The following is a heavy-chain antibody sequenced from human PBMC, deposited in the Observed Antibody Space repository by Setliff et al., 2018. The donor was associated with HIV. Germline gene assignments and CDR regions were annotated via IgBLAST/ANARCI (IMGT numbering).Heavy chain of an antibody. Sequence: ASVKVSCKPSGYTFTSYGINWVRQAPGQGLEWMGWISGYNGKTNYAQKFQGRVTMTTDTSTSTVYMELSSLRSEDTAVYYCARDATMVRGVEYFDYWGQGTLVTSPQ. CDR2: ISGYNGKT. CDR3: ARDATMVRGVEYFDY. J-gene: IGHJ4*02. D-gene: IGHD3-10*01. V-gene: IGHV1-18*01. CDR1: GYTFTSYG.